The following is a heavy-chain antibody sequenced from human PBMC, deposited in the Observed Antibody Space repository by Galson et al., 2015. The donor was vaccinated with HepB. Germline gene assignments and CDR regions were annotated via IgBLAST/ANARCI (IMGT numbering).Heavy chain of an antibody. CDR1: GFTFSSQW. V-gene: IGHV3-7*01. CDR3: AKTMVVWGVISDP. Sequence: SLRLSCAASGFTFSSQWMSWVRQAPGKGLEWVANINEDGSGKYYVDSVKGRFTISRDNTKNSLYLQMNSLRAEDTGVYYCAKTMVVWGVISDPWGQGTLVTVSS. CDR2: INEDGSGK. D-gene: IGHD3-10*01. J-gene: IGHJ5*02.